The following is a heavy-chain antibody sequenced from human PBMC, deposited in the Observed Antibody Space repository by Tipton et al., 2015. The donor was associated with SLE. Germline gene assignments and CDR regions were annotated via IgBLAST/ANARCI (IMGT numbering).Heavy chain of an antibody. D-gene: IGHD6-19*01. CDR2: IRYDGSVE. Sequence: SLRLSCAAAGFTFSSYWMTWVRLAPGKGLEWVAFIRYDGSVEDYADSVKGRFTISRDNSKNTLYLQMNNLRDEDTAAYHCAKVGSGWYGVDYWGQRIMVTVSS. V-gene: IGHV3-30*02. J-gene: IGHJ4*02. CDR1: GFTFSSYW. CDR3: AKVGSGWYGVDY.